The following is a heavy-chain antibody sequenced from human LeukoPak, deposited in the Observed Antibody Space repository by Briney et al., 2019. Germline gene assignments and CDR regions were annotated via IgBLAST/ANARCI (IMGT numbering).Heavy chain of an antibody. CDR2: ISSSGSTI. CDR3: ARDRYSGSYPLDY. V-gene: IGHV3-11*01. D-gene: IGHD1-26*01. Sequence: GGSLRLSCAASGFTFSDYYMSWIRQAPGKGLEWVSHISSSGSTIYYADSVKGRFTISRDNAKNSLYLQMNSLRAEDTAVYYCARDRYSGSYPLDYWGQGTLVTVSS. CDR1: GFTFSDYY. J-gene: IGHJ4*02.